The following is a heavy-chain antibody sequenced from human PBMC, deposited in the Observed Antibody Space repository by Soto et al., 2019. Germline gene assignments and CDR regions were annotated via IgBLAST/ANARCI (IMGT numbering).Heavy chain of an antibody. CDR1: GDSVSSDRAA. J-gene: IGHJ4*02. CDR2: TYFRSRWYS. Sequence: SQTLSLTCGISGDSVSSDRAAWHWIRQSPSRGLEWLGRTYFRSRWYSDYAISVKSRMTISADTSKNQFSLQLNSVTPDDTATYYCVRANIVAGMALFDYWGRGTLVTVSS. V-gene: IGHV6-1*01. CDR3: VRANIVAGMALFDY. D-gene: IGHD5-12*01.